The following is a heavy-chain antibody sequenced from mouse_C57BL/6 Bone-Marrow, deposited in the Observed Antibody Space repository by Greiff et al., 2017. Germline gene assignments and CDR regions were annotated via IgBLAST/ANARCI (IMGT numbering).Heavy chain of an antibody. CDR3: ARDITTVVADV. CDR1: GYTFTSYW. D-gene: IGHD1-1*01. V-gene: IGHV1-64*01. J-gene: IGHJ1*03. CDR2: IHPNSGST. Sequence: QVQLKQPEAELVKPGASVKLSCKASGYTFTSYWMHWVKQRPGQGLEWIGMIHPNSGSTNYNEKFKSKATLTVDKSSSTAYMQLSSLTSEDSAVYYCARDITTVVADVWGTGTTVTVSS.